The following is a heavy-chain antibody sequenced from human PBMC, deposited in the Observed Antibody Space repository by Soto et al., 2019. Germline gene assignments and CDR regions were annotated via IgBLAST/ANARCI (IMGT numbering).Heavy chain of an antibody. Sequence: SVKVACKASGYTFTIYAMDWVRQAPGQRLEWMGWINAGNGNTKYSQKFQGRVTITRDTSASTAYMELSSLRSEDMAVYYCARGPLVWGGVWGEGTTVIVSS. V-gene: IGHV1-3*01. CDR2: INAGNGNT. D-gene: IGHD3-10*01. J-gene: IGHJ6*04. CDR3: ARGPLVWGGV. CDR1: GYTFTIYA.